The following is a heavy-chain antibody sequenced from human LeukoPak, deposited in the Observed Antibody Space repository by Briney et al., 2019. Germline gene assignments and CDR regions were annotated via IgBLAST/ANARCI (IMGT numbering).Heavy chain of an antibody. CDR2: ISGSGGST. J-gene: IGHJ4*02. CDR1: GFTFSSYA. V-gene: IGHV3-23*01. Sequence: GGSLRLSCAASGFTFSSYAKSWVRQAPGKGLEWVSAISGSGGSTYYADSVKGRFTISRDNSKNTLYLQMNSLRAEDTAVYYCAKRYCSGGSCYMGFDYWGQGTLVTVSS. CDR3: AKRYCSGGSCYMGFDY. D-gene: IGHD2-15*01.